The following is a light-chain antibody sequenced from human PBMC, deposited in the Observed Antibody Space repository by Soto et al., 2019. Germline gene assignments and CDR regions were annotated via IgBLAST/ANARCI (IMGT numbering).Light chain of an antibody. CDR1: SSDVGNYNL. V-gene: IGLV2-23*01. CDR3: CSYAGSSTMT. CDR2: EDT. J-gene: IGLJ7*01. Sequence: QSVLSQPASVSGSRGQSITISCTGTSSDVGNYNLVSWYQQYPGKAPKLMIFEDTKRPSGVSHRFSGSKSGNTASLTIAGRQPEDAADYYCCSYAGSSTMTFGGGTQLTVL.